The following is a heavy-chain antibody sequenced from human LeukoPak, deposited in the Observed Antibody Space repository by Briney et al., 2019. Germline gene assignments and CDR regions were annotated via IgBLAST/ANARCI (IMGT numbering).Heavy chain of an antibody. CDR3: ARDIPPSTKWELPRGGGAFDI. Sequence: PGGSLRLSCAASGFTFSSYWMHWVRQAPGKGLVWVSRINSDGSSTSYADSVKGRFTISRDNAKNSLYLQMNSLRAEDTAVYYCARDIPPSTKWELPRGGGAFDIWGQGTMVTVSS. D-gene: IGHD1-26*01. V-gene: IGHV3-74*01. CDR2: INSDGSST. CDR1: GFTFSSYW. J-gene: IGHJ3*02.